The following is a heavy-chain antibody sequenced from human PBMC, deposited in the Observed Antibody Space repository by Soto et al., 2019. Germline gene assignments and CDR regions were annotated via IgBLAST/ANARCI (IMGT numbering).Heavy chain of an antibody. CDR2: IFFSGNT. D-gene: IGHD2-15*01. CDR3: ARDNDGGMLHY. Sequence: SATLSLTCPVSGGSLLNGGHYWTWIRQHPGKCLAWIGKIFFSGNTHYNPALKSRLTFSVDTAKNQLSLRLTSLAAAETSTYWCARDNDGGMLHYWGTGTLVTVSS. J-gene: IGHJ4*02. CDR1: GGSLLNGGHY. V-gene: IGHV4-31*03.